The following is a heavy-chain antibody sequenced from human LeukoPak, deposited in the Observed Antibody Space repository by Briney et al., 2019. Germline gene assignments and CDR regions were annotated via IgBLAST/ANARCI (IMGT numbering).Heavy chain of an antibody. CDR3: ARGGRGLQNWFDP. V-gene: IGHV4-31*03. J-gene: IGHJ5*02. D-gene: IGHD3-16*01. CDR1: GGSISSGGYY. CDR2: IYYSGST. Sequence: SQTLSLTCTVSGGSISSGGYYWSWIRQHPGKGLEWIGYIYYSGSTYYNPSLKSRVTISVDTSKNQFSLKLSSVTAADTAVYYCARGGRGLQNWFDPWGQGTLVTVSS.